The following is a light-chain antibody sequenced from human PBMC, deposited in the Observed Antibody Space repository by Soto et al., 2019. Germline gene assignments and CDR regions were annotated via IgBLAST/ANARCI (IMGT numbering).Light chain of an antibody. CDR1: QDISNF. CDR3: QQYKSLPLT. CDR2: DAS. J-gene: IGKJ4*01. Sequence: IQMTQSPASLSASVGDRVTITCQTSQDISNFLNWYRQKPGEAPNLRIYDASTLETGVPLRFSGSGYGSYFSFTISSMQPEDVAKYYCQQYKSLPLTFGGGTKVDIK. V-gene: IGKV1-33*01.